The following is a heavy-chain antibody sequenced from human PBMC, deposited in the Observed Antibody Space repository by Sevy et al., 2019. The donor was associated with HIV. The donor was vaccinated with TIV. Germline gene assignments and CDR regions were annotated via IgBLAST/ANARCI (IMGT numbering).Heavy chain of an antibody. CDR3: ARGPPYDFWSGWYYYYYMDV. Sequence: ASVKVSCKASGYTFTSYDINWVRQATGQGLEWMGWMNPNRGNTGYAQKFQGRVTMTRNTSISTAYMELSSLRSEDTAVYYCARGPPYDFWSGWYYYYYMDVWGKGTTVTVSS. V-gene: IGHV1-8*01. CDR2: MNPNRGNT. J-gene: IGHJ6*03. D-gene: IGHD3-3*01. CDR1: GYTFTSYD.